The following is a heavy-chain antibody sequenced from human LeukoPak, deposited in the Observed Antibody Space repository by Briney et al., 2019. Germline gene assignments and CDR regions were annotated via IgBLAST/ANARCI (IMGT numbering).Heavy chain of an antibody. Sequence: SETLSLTCAVSGGSVNSGTHSWSWIRQPPGKGLEYIGYIYYSGNTYYNPSLKSRLSISIETSKKQFSLRLSSVTAADTAVYYCARFAVAGNFDYWGQGTLVTVSS. D-gene: IGHD6-19*01. CDR3: ARFAVAGNFDY. V-gene: IGHV4-30-4*07. CDR1: GGSVNSGTHS. J-gene: IGHJ4*02. CDR2: IYYSGNT.